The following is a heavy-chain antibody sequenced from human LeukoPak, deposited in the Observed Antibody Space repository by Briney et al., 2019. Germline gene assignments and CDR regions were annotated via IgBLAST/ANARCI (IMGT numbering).Heavy chain of an antibody. J-gene: IGHJ4*02. CDR3: ARDGWYYDSSGYYRQELFDY. V-gene: IGHV3-33*01. Sequence: PGRSLRLSCAASGFTFSSYGMHWVRQAPGKGLEWVAVIWYDGSNKYYADSVKGRFTISRDNSKNTLYLQMNSLRAEDTAVYYCARDGWYYDSSGYYRQELFDYWGQGTLVTVSS. CDR2: IWYDGSNK. CDR1: GFTFSSYG. D-gene: IGHD3-22*01.